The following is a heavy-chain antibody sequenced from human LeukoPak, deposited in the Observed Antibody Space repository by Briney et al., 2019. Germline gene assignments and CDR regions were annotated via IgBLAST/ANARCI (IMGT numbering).Heavy chain of an antibody. CDR2: IIPIFSTA. J-gene: IGHJ4*02. V-gene: IGHV1-69*01. Sequence: SVKVSCKASGGTFSSYAISWVRQAPGQGLEWMGGIIPIFSTANYAQKFQGRVTITADESTSTAYMELSSLRSEDTAVYYCAGGYSYGLYYFDYWGQGTLVTVSS. CDR3: AGGYSYGLYYFDY. CDR1: GGTFSSYA. D-gene: IGHD5-18*01.